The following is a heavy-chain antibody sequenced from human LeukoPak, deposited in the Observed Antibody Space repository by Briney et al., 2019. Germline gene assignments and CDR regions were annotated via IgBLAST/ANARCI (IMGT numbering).Heavy chain of an antibody. CDR3: ARAMPGYCTNGVCYRGGYYFDY. D-gene: IGHD2-8*01. CDR1: GGSISSYY. CDR2: IYTSGST. V-gene: IGHV4-4*07. Sequence: SETLSLTCTVSGGSISSYYWSWIRQPAGKGLEWIGRIYTSGSTNYNPSLKSRVTMSVDTSKNQFSLKLSSVTAADTAAYYCARAMPGYCTNGVCYRGGYYFDYWGQGTLVTASS. J-gene: IGHJ4*02.